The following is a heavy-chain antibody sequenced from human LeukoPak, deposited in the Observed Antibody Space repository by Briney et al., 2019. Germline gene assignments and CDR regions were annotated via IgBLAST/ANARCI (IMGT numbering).Heavy chain of an antibody. CDR3: ATAVYSGYDFGY. V-gene: IGHV3-23*01. D-gene: IGHD5-12*01. CDR2: ISNNDGST. J-gene: IGHJ4*02. Sequence: GGSLRLSCVASGFTFSSYAMSWVRQAPGEGLEWVSTISNNDGSTYYADSVKGRFTISRDNSKNTLYLQMNSLRAEDTAVYYCATAVYSGYDFGYWGQGTLVTVSS. CDR1: GFTFSSYA.